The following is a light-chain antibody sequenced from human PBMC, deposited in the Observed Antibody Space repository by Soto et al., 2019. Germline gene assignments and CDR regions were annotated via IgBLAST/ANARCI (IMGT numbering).Light chain of an antibody. CDR3: QKYNSAPLT. V-gene: IGKV1-27*01. CDR1: QGISNY. J-gene: IGKJ4*01. CDR2: AASS. Sequence: DIQMTQSPSSLSASVGDRVTITCRASQGISNYLAWYQQKPGKVPKLLIYAASSTLQLGVPSRFSGSGSGTDFTLTISSLQPEDVATYYFQKYNSAPLTFGGGTKVEIK.